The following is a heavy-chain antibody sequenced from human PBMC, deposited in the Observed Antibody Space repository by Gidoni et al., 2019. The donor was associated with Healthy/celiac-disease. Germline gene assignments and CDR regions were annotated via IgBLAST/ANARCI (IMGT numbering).Heavy chain of an antibody. J-gene: IGHJ4*02. D-gene: IGHD5-12*01. Sequence: EVQLVESGGGLVQPGGSLRLSCAASGFTFSRYWMSWVRQAPGKGVEWVANIKQDGSEKDYVDSVKGRFTISRDNAKNSLYLQMNSLRAEDTAVYYCARENVDIVATIGYDYGGQGTLVTVSS. CDR2: IKQDGSEK. V-gene: IGHV3-7*01. CDR3: ARENVDIVATIGYDY. CDR1: GFTFSRYW.